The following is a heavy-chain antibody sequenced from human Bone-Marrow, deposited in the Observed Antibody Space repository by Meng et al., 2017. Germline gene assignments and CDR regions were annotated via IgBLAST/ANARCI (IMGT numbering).Heavy chain of an antibody. J-gene: IGHJ4*02. CDR1: GASVSSGYW. CDR2: FHHSGTT. V-gene: IGHV4-4*02. D-gene: IGHD6-19*01. CDR3: AASPGWWRIDS. Sequence: QVQLPESGPGLVKPSGTLSLTGGVSGASVSSGYWWTWVRQPPGKGLEWIGEFHHSGTTNYNPSLRSRATISVDTSKNQFSLRLTSVTAADTAVYYCAASPGWWRIDSWGQGTLVTVSS.